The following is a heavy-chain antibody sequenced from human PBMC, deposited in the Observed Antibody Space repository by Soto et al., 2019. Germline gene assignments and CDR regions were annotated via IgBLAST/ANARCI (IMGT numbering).Heavy chain of an antibody. J-gene: IGHJ4*02. CDR1: GFIFDTYW. V-gene: IGHV3-7*04. CDR2: IRQDGGRQ. D-gene: IGHD2-8*02. Sequence: EVQLVESGGGLVQPGGSLRLSCAASGFIFDTYWLSWVRQAPGKGLEWVANIRQDGGRQGYVDSVKGRFTISRDNAKASVYLHMDSLRVEDTAVYYCVRDGSGGFLDYWGQGTLVTVSS. CDR3: VRDGSGGFLDY.